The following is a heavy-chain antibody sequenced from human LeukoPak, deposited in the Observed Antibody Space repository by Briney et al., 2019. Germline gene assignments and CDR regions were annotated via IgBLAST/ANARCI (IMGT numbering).Heavy chain of an antibody. D-gene: IGHD3-3*01. CDR2: ISYDGSNK. J-gene: IGHJ6*02. CDR1: GFTLSSYG. Sequence: PGGSLRLSCAASGFTLSSYGMHWVRQAPGKGLEWVAVISYDGSNKYYADSVKGRFTISRDNSKNTLYLQMNSLRAEDTAVYYCAKDLNRYYDFWSGPKSYYYGMDVWGQGTTVTVSS. V-gene: IGHV3-30*18. CDR3: AKDLNRYYDFWSGPKSYYYGMDV.